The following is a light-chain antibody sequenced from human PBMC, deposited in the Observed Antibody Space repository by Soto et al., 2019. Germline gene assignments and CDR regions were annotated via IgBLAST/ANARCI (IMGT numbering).Light chain of an antibody. Sequence: QSALTQPASVSGSPGQSITISCTGTSSDIGAYDYVSWFQQYSGKAPTLIIYEVRFRPSGVSSRFSGSKSGNTASLTISGLQTEDEADYYCGSYASATLIFGGVTTLTVL. CDR2: EVR. CDR1: SSDIGAYDY. J-gene: IGLJ2*01. V-gene: IGLV2-14*03. CDR3: GSYASATLI.